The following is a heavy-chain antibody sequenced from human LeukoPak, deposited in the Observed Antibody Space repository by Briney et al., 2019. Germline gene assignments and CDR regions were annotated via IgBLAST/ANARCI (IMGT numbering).Heavy chain of an antibody. CDR1: GFTFDDYA. V-gene: IGHV3-9*01. CDR3: AKAPSYNWNDGAFDI. D-gene: IGHD1-1*01. CDR2: ISWNSGSI. J-gene: IGHJ3*02. Sequence: GGSLRLSRAASGFTFDDYAMHWVRQAPGKGLEWVSGISWNSGSIGYADSVKGRFTISRDNAKNSLYLQMNSLRAEDTALYYCAKAPSYNWNDGAFDIWGQGTMVTVSS.